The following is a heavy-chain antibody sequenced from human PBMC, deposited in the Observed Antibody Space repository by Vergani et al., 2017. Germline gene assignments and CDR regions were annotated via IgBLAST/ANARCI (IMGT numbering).Heavy chain of an antibody. CDR1: GFTFSSYA. J-gene: IGHJ4*02. Sequence: QVQLVESGGGVVQPGRSLRLSCAASGFTFSSYAMHWVRQAPGKGLEWVAVISYDGSNKYYADSVKGRFTISRDNSKNTLYLQMNSLIAEDTAVYYCARDYYYGSGSTYWGQGTLVTVSS. CDR3: ARDYYYGSGSTY. CDR2: ISYDGSNK. D-gene: IGHD3-10*01. V-gene: IGHV3-30*04.